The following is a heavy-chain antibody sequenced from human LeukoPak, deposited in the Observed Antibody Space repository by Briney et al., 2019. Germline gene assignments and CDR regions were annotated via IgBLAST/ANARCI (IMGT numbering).Heavy chain of an antibody. J-gene: IGHJ4*02. Sequence: GGSLRLSCAASGFTFINYWMSWVRLAPGKGLEWVANIKEDGTETYYVDSVKGRFTISRDNAKNSLYLQMNSLRVEDTAVYYCAKEGRSLQTYWGQGTLVTVSS. CDR1: GFTFINYW. CDR2: IKEDGTET. CDR3: AKEGRSLQTY. D-gene: IGHD5-24*01. V-gene: IGHV3-7*03.